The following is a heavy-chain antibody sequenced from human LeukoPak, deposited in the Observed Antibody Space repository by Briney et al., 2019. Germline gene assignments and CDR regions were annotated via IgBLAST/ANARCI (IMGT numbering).Heavy chain of an antibody. J-gene: IGHJ4*02. CDR1: GASISSDTYY. CDR2: IYYGGST. V-gene: IGHV4-39*07. D-gene: IGHD3-10*01. Sequence: PSETLSLTCNVSGASISSDTYYWGWIRQPPGKGLEWIGSIYYGGSTYYNPSLETRVSISVDTSVNQFSLKLSSVTAADTAVYYCARGLYYGSGSYYKGWGQGTLVTVSS. CDR3: ARGLYYGSGSYYKG.